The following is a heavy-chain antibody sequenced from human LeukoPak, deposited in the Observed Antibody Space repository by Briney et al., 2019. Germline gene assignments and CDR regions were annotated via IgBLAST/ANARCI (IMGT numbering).Heavy chain of an antibody. J-gene: IGHJ5*02. CDR3: ARCYSSSSYGWFDP. V-gene: IGHV1-8*03. CDR2: MNPNSGNT. D-gene: IGHD6-6*01. CDR1: GYTFTSYD. Sequence: ASVKVSCKASGYTFTSYDINWVRQATGQGLEWMGWMNPNSGNTGYAQKFQGRVTITRNTSISTAYMELSSLRSEDTAVYYCARCYSSSSYGWFDPWGQGTLVTVSS.